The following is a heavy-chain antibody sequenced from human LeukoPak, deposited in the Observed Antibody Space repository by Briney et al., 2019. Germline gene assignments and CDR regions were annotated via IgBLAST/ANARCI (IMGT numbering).Heavy chain of an antibody. CDR2: INHSGST. Sequence: PSETLSLTCAVYGGSFSGYYWSWIRQPPGKGLEWIGEINHSGSTNYNPSLKSRVTISVDTSKNQFSLKLSSVTAADTAVYYCARYERSLRWFDPWGQGTLVTVSS. V-gene: IGHV4-34*01. D-gene: IGHD4-17*01. J-gene: IGHJ5*02. CDR3: ARYERSLRWFDP. CDR1: GGSFSGYY.